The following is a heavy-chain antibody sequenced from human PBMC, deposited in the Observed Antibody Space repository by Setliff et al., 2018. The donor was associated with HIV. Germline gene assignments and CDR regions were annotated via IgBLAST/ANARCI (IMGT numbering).Heavy chain of an antibody. V-gene: IGHV4-61*09. CDR2: IYTSGST. CDR3: ARGGRQEIYYYYYMDV. J-gene: IGHJ6*03. CDR1: AYSITSGSYY. Sequence: SETLSLTCTVSAYSITSGSYYWSWIRQPAGKGLEWIGHIYTSGSTNYNPSFKGRVAMSVDRSKNQFSLKLSSVTAADTAVYYCARGGRQEIYYYYYMDVWGKGTTVTVSS.